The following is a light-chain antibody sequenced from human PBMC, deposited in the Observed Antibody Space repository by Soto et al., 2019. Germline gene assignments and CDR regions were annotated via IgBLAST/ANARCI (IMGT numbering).Light chain of an antibody. Sequence: DIVMTQSPDSLPVSLGERATINCKSSQSVLYTSNNKNYLAWYQQKPGQPPKLLIYWASTRESGVPDRFSGSGSGTDFTLTISSLQAEDVAVYYCQQYSSAPPTFGQGTKLEIK. V-gene: IGKV4-1*01. J-gene: IGKJ2*01. CDR3: QQYSSAPPT. CDR1: QSVLYTSNNKNY. CDR2: WAS.